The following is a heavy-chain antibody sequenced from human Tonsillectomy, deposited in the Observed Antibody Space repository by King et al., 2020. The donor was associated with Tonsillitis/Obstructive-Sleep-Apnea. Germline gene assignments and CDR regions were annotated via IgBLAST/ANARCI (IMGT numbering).Heavy chain of an antibody. CDR1: GFTFSSYW. J-gene: IGHJ6*03. V-gene: IGHV3-74*01. Sequence: VQLVESGGGLVQPGGSLRLSCAASGFTFSSYWMHWVRHAPGKGLVWVSRINSDGSSTSYADSVKGRFTISRDNAKNTLYLQMNRLRAEDTAVYYCARGSYYDFWRGYLNRNYERTDHYYYYYYMDVWGKGTTVTVSS. D-gene: IGHD3-3*01. CDR3: ARGSYYDFWRGYLNRNYERTDHYYYYYYMDV. CDR2: INSDGSST.